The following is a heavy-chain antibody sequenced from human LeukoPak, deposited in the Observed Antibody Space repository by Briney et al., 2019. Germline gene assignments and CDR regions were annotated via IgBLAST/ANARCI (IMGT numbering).Heavy chain of an antibody. J-gene: IGHJ3*02. CDR3: ARSDGYGLVGI. CDR2: IYSSGST. V-gene: IGHV4-39*07. CDR1: GVSISSGSNY. Sequence: SETLSLTCRVSGVSISSGSNYWGWIRQPPGKTLEWIGSIYSSGSTYYNSSLKSRVIILIDTAKNHFSLNLSSVAAADTAVYYCARSDGYGLVGIWGQGTMVTVSS. D-gene: IGHD3-10*01.